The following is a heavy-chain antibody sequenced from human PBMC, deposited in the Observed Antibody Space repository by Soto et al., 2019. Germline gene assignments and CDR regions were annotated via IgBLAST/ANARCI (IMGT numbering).Heavy chain of an antibody. CDR2: IYDSGSS. CDR1: GASISSGDYF. D-gene: IGHD5-12*01. J-gene: IGHJ4*02. V-gene: IGHV4-30-4*01. Sequence: SETLSLTCTVAGASISSGDYFWSWNRQSPGKGLEWIGYIYDSGSSYYNPSLKSRVTMSVDTSKNQFSLKLRSVTAADTAVYYCAREKGYISGPKNFDYWGQGTLVTVSS. CDR3: AREKGYISGPKNFDY.